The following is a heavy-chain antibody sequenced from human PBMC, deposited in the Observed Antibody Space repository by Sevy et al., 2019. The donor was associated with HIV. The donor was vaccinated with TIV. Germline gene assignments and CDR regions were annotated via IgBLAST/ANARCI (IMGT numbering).Heavy chain of an antibody. V-gene: IGHV1-2*02. CDR1: GYTFTDYY. CDR2: INPNSGGT. Sequence: ASVKVSCKASGYTFTDYYIHWVRQAPGQGLEWMGWINPNSGGTSYAQRFQDRVTMTRDTSITTAYMELSRLTSDDTAVYYCARTDVVLVPAAKLFDYWGQGTLVTVS. CDR3: ARTDVVLVPAAKLFDY. D-gene: IGHD2-2*01. J-gene: IGHJ4*02.